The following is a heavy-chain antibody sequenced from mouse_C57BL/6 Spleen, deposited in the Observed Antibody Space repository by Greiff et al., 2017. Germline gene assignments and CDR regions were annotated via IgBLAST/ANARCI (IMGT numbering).Heavy chain of an antibody. J-gene: IGHJ3*01. CDR1: GFSLTSYG. D-gene: IGHD1-1*01. Sequence: QVQLKQSGPGLVAPSQSLSITCKVSGFSLTSYGVSWVRQPPGKGLEWLGEIWGVGSTNYHYALISRLSISKDNSKSQVFLKLNSLQTDDTATYYCAKSIYYYGSSYVGFAYWGPGTLVTVSA. CDR3: AKSIYYYGSSYVGFAY. V-gene: IGHV2-3*01. CDR2: IWGVGST.